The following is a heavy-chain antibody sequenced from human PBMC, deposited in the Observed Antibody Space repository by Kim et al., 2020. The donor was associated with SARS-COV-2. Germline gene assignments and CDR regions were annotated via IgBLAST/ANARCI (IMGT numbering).Heavy chain of an antibody. CDR2: IKSKTDGGTT. Sequence: GGSLRLSCAASGFTFSNAWMSWVRQAPGKGLEWVGRIKSKTDGGTTDYAAPVKGRFTISRDDSKNTLYLQMNSLKTEDTAVYYCTTARQNTYYDFWSGPFAFDIWGQGTMVTVSS. CDR3: TTARQNTYYDFWSGPFAFDI. J-gene: IGHJ3*02. V-gene: IGHV3-15*01. CDR1: GFTFSNAW. D-gene: IGHD3-3*01.